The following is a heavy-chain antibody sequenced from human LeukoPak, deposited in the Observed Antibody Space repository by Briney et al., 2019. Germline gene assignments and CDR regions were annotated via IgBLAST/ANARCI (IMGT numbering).Heavy chain of an antibody. CDR3: ARDKVVGTTYFDY. J-gene: IGHJ4*02. V-gene: IGHV4-34*01. D-gene: IGHD1-26*01. CDR1: GGSFSGYY. CDR2: INHSGST. Sequence: PSETLSLTCAVYGGSFSGYYWSWIRQPPGKGLEWIGEINHSGSTNYNPSLKSGVTISVDTSKNQFSLKLSSVTAADTAVYYCARDKVVGTTYFDYWGQGTLVTVSS.